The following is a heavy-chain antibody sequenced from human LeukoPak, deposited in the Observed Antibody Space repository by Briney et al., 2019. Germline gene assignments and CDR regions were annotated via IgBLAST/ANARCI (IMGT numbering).Heavy chain of an antibody. CDR1: GFTFSSYG. D-gene: IGHD5-18*01. CDR3: ARGGGYSCGWNDY. J-gene: IGHJ4*02. Sequence: PGRSLRLSCAASGFTFSSYGMHWVRQAPGKGLEWVSYISTSSSYTVYADSVKGRFTISRDNAKNSLYLQMNGLRAEDTAVYYCARGGGYSCGWNDYWGQGTLVTVSS. CDR2: ISTSSSYT. V-gene: IGHV3-21*05.